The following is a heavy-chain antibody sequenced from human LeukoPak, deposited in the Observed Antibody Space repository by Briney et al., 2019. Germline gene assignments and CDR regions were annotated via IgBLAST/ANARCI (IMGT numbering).Heavy chain of an antibody. CDR1: GFTFSSYA. V-gene: IGHV3-30-3*01. J-gene: IGHJ4*02. CDR2: ISYDGSNK. D-gene: IGHD3-9*01. Sequence: GGSLRLSCAASGFTFSSYAMHWVRQAPGKGLEWVAVISYDGSNKYYADSVKGRFTISRDNSKDTLYLQMNSLRAEDTAVYYCARDLQRNVLRNFFGYWGQGTLVTVSS. CDR3: ARDLQRNVLRNFFGY.